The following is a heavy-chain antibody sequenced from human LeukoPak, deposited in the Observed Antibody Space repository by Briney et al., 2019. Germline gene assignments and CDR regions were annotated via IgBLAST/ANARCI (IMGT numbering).Heavy chain of an antibody. Sequence: GVSLRLSCAASGFTFSSYSMNWVRQAPGTGLVWLSYISGTGSTTYYVDSVKGRFTISRDNAINSLYLQMNSLTDEDTALYYCARGTGISNWLVDYWGQGTLVTVSS. D-gene: IGHD6-13*01. V-gene: IGHV3-48*02. CDR3: ARGTGISNWLVDY. J-gene: IGHJ4*02. CDR2: ISGTGSTT. CDR1: GFTFSSYS.